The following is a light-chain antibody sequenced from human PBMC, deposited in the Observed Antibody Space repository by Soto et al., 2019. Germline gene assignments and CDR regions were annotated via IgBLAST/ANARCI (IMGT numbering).Light chain of an antibody. J-gene: IGKJ1*01. Sequence: AIQMTQSPSSLSASVGDRVTITCRASQGIRNYLGWYQQKPGKAPKLLIYAASTLRSGVPSRFSGSGSDTDFTLSINNLQPEDFATYYCLQDYNYPRTFGQGTKVDIK. CDR2: AAS. CDR3: LQDYNYPRT. V-gene: IGKV1-6*01. CDR1: QGIRNY.